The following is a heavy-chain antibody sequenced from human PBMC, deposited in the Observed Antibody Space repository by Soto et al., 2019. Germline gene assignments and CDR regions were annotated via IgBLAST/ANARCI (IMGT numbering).Heavy chain of an antibody. Sequence: VVSVKVSCKASGYIFRNYAIQWGRQPPGQGLEWMGYVNPGNGNTKYSLKFQNRLTLTSDTSANTVYTELSSLTARDTDMYYCATVARHFSGSADNWFDPRGQGTLVTVSS. CDR2: VNPGNGNT. CDR1: GYIFRNYA. V-gene: IGHV1-3*01. CDR3: ATVARHFSGSADNWFDP. D-gene: IGHD3-10*01. J-gene: IGHJ5*02.